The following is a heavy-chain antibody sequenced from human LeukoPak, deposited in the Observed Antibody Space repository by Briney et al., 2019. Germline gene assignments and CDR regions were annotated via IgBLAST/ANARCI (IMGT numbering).Heavy chain of an antibody. Sequence: SGTLSLTRTGSGGSLSSYYWSWIRQPPGEGLEWIGYIYYSGSTNYNPSLKSRVTISVDTSKNQFSLKLSSVTAADTAVYYCARVPYMDVWGKGTTVTVSS. CDR3: ARVPYMDV. CDR1: GGSLSSYY. J-gene: IGHJ6*03. CDR2: IYYSGST. V-gene: IGHV4-59*01.